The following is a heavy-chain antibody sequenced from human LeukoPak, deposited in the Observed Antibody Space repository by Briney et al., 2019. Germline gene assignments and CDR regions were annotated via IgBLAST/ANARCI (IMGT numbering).Heavy chain of an antibody. J-gene: IGHJ4*02. Sequence: GGSLRLSCAASAITFSSYAVSWVRQAPGKGLEWVSGISGSGGSTYYADSVKGRFTISRDNSKNTLYLQMNSLRAEDTAVYYCATSYDSGTYYLPLRYWGQGTLVTVSS. CDR3: ATSYDSGTYYLPLRY. V-gene: IGHV3-23*01. CDR2: ISGSGGST. CDR1: AITFSSYA. D-gene: IGHD3-10*01.